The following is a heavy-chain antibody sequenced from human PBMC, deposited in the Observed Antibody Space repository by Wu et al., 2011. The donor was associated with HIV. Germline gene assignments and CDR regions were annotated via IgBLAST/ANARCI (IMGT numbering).Heavy chain of an antibody. D-gene: IGHD2-2*02. CDR2: IIPIFGTA. Sequence: QVQLVQSGAEVKKPGSSLKVSCKASGYTFSSYAITWVRQAPGQGLEWMGGIIPIFGTANYAQKFQGRVTIIADKSANTAYMELSSLRSEDTAVYYCARGDIILVPTDIRRGLNWFDPWGQGTLVTVSS. J-gene: IGHJ5*02. V-gene: IGHV1-69*14. CDR1: GYTFSSYA. CDR3: ARGDIILVPTDIRRGLNWFDP.